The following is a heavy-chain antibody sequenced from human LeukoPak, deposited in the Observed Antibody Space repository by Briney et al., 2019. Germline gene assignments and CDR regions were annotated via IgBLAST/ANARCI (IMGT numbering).Heavy chain of an antibody. Sequence: PGGSLRLSCAASGFTFSSYAMSWVRQAPGKGLEWVSAISGSGGSTYYADSVKGRFTISRDNSKNTLYLQMNSLRAEDTAVYYCAKGSRITMVRGVTVDYWGQGTLVTVSS. CDR3: AKGSRITMVRGVTVDY. CDR2: ISGSGGST. D-gene: IGHD3-10*01. V-gene: IGHV3-23*01. J-gene: IGHJ4*02. CDR1: GFTFSSYA.